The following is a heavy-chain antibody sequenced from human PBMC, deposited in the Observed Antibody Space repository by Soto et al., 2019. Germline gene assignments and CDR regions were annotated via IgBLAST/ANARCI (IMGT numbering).Heavy chain of an antibody. CDR3: ARDSPYYDSSGYYFDY. V-gene: IGHV4-4*07. D-gene: IGHD3-22*01. CDR1: GGSISSYY. J-gene: IGHJ4*02. Sequence: PSETLSLTCTVSGGSISSYYWSWIRQPAGKGLEWIGRIYTSGSTNYNPSLKSRVTMSVDTSKNQFSLKLSSVTAADMAVYYCARDSPYYDSSGYYFDYWGQGTLVTVSS. CDR2: IYTSGST.